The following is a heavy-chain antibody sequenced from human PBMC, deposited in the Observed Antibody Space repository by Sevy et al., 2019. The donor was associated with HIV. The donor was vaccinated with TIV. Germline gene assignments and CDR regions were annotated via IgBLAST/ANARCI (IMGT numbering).Heavy chain of an antibody. Sequence: GSLRLSCAASGFTFSSYSMNWVRQAPGKGLEWVSYISSSSTIYYADYVKGRFTISRDNAKNSLYLQMNSLRDEDTAVYYCARAHDYGDYREDYWGQGTLVTVSS. J-gene: IGHJ4*02. D-gene: IGHD4-17*01. CDR2: ISSSSTI. V-gene: IGHV3-48*02. CDR1: GFTFSSYS. CDR3: ARAHDYGDYREDY.